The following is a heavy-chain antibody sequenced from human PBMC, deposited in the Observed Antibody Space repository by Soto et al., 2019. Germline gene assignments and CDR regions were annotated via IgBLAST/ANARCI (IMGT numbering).Heavy chain of an antibody. CDR2: IRGDGSST. D-gene: IGHD6-13*01. CDR3: ARVAVAAPRSWYFDL. J-gene: IGHJ2*01. V-gene: IGHV3-74*01. Sequence: EVQLVESGGGLVQPGGSRRLSCAASGFTFSDYWMHWFRQAPGKGLVWVSRIRGDGSSTSHADSVKGRLTISRDNAKETLYLQMNSLKVEDTAIYYCARVAVAAPRSWYFDLWGRATLVTVSS. CDR1: GFTFSDYW.